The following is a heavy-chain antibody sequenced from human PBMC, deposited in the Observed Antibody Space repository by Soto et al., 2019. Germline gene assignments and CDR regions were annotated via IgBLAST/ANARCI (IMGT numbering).Heavy chain of an antibody. J-gene: IGHJ6*02. Sequence: ASVKVSCKASGYTFTGYYMHWLRQAPGQGLEWMGWINPNSGGTNYAQKFQGWVTMTRDTSISTAYMELSRLRSDDTAVYYCARGVGLMVYENYYYGMDVWGQGTTVTVSS. CDR1: GYTFTGYY. D-gene: IGHD2-8*01. CDR3: ARGVGLMVYENYYYGMDV. V-gene: IGHV1-2*04. CDR2: INPNSGGT.